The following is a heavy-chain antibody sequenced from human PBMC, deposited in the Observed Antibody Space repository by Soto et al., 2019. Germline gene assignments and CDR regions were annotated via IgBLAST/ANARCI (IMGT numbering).Heavy chain of an antibody. D-gene: IGHD7-27*01. Sequence: KPSETLSLTCAVSGDSISSSVWWTWVRQPPGKGLEWIGEVFHTGDTYFNPSLRGRVAMSVDKSTNEFSLKVTSVTAADTAIYYCARKAWVRFDYWGQGALVTVSS. CDR1: GDSISSSVW. J-gene: IGHJ4*02. CDR2: VFHTGDT. V-gene: IGHV4-4*02. CDR3: ARKAWVRFDY.